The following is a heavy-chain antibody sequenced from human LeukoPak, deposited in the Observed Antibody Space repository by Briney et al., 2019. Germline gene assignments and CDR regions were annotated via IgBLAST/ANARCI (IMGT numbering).Heavy chain of an antibody. CDR1: GGSISSYY. D-gene: IGHD3-22*01. V-gene: IGHV4-4*07. CDR2: IYTSGST. CDR3: AREGGPDFDYYDSSGYYDY. J-gene: IGHJ4*02. Sequence: SETLSLXCTVSGGSISSYYWSWIRQPAGKGLEWIGRIYTSGSTSYNPSLKSRVTMSVDTSKNQFSLKLSSVTAADTAVYYCAREGGPDFDYYDSSGYYDYWGQGTLVTVSS.